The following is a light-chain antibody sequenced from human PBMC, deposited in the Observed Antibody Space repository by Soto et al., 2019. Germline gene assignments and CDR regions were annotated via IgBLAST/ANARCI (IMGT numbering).Light chain of an antibody. CDR2: GAS. Sequence: EIVMTQSPATLSVSPGERATLSCRASQSVSSNLAWYQQKPGQAPRLLIYGASTRATGIPARFSGSGSGTEFTLTISSLQSEDFAVYYCKQYNTSPPWTFGQGTKVEIK. CDR1: QSVSSN. J-gene: IGKJ1*01. V-gene: IGKV3D-15*01. CDR3: KQYNTSPPWT.